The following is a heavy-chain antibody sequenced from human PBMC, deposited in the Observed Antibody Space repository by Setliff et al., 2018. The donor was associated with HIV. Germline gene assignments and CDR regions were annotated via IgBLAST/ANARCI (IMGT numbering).Heavy chain of an antibody. CDR3: SKVSEHRTSSGSFYYYMDV. V-gene: IGHV1-69*13. CDR2: IIPLFGTA. J-gene: IGHJ6*03. D-gene: IGHD6-6*01. CDR1: GFTFNINA. Sequence: SVKVSCKASGFTFNINAVTWVRQAPGQGLEWVGAIIPLFGTANYAQKFQGRVTITADDSTSTVYMEVRSLRSADTAVYYCSKVSEHRTSSGSFYYYMDVWGEGTTVTVSS.